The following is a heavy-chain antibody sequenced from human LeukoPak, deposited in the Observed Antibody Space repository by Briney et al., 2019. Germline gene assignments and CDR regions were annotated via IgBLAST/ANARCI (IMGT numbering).Heavy chain of an antibody. CDR3: ARAESRYSGYDSSTFDY. V-gene: IGHV1-2*02. J-gene: IGHJ4*02. CDR2: INPNNGGT. CDR1: GYTFTRYL. Sequence: GASVKVSCKASGYTFTRYLIHWVRQAPGQGLEWMGWINPNNGGTNYAQKIQGRVTMTRDTSISTAYMELSRLRSDDTAVYYCARAESRYSGYDSSTFDYWGQGTLVTVSS. D-gene: IGHD5-12*01.